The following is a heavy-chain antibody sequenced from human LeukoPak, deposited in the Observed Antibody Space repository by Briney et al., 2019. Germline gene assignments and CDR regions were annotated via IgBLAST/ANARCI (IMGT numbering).Heavy chain of an antibody. J-gene: IGHJ4*02. D-gene: IGHD3-16*02. CDR1: GVSFAGFA. Sequence: SVKVSCKAPGVSFAGFALSWVRQAPGQGLELMGRIIPVLNVTTYAPKFQGRLILTADKSTSTAYLELSRLTSEDTATYFCSTGRIASFDFDYWGQGVPVRVSS. V-gene: IGHV1-69*04. CDR2: IIPVLNVT. CDR3: STGRIASFDFDY.